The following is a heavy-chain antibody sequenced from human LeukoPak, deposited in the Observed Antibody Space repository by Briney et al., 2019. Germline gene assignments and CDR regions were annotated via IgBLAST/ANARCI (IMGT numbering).Heavy chain of an antibody. D-gene: IGHD6-13*01. CDR1: GFTFSSDW. CDR3: ATYPHYSTSWDGRPPYYFDY. V-gene: IGHV3-7*01. Sequence: GGSLRLSCAASGFTFSSDWMSWVRQAPGKGREWVANIKQDGREKYYVDSVKGRFTISRDNAKKSRYLQITRLRDEDTAVSYCATYPHYSTSWDGRPPYYFDYWGQGPLVTVSS. J-gene: IGHJ4*02. CDR2: IKQDGREK.